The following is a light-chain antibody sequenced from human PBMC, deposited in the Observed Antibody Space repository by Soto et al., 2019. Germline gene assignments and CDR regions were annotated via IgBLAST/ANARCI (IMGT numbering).Light chain of an antibody. V-gene: IGKV1-5*01. J-gene: IGKJ4*01. CDR3: QQYGCYSLT. CDR2: DAS. CDR1: QSISSW. Sequence: DIQMTQSPSTLSASVGDRVTITCRASQSISSWLAWYQQKPGKAPKLLIYDASSMASGIPERFSGSGSGTEFTLTISRLEPDDFAAYYCQQYGCYSLTFGGGTKVDIK.